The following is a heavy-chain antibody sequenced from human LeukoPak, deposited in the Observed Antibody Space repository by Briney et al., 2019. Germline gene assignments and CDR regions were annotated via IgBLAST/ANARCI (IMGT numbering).Heavy chain of an antibody. CDR2: IKQGGSEK. D-gene: IGHD6-13*01. V-gene: IGHV3-7*01. J-gene: IGHJ6*02. CDR3: ASLYSSSWSRGAYYYYYGMDV. Sequence: PGGSLRLSCAASGFTFSSYWMSWVRQAPGKGLEWVANIKQGGSEKYYVDSVKGRFTISRDNAKNSLYLQMNSLRAEDTAVYYCASLYSSSWSRGAYYYYYGMDVWGQGTTVTVSS. CDR1: GFTFSSYW.